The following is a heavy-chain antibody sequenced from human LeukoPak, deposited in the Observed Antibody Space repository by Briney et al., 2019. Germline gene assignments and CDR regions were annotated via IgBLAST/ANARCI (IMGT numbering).Heavy chain of an antibody. CDR3: ARARRLDY. J-gene: IGHJ4*02. V-gene: IGHV3-7*01. CDR2: IKQDGSEK. Sequence: GGSLRLSCAASGFTFSSYSMNWVRQAPGKGLEWVANIKQDGSEKYYVDSVKGRFTISRDNAKNSLYLQMNSLRAEDTAVYYCARARRLDYWGQGTLVTVSS. CDR1: GFTFSSYS.